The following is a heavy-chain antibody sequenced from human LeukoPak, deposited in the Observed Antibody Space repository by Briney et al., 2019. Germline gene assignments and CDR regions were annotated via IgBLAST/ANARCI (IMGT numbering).Heavy chain of an antibody. D-gene: IGHD3-3*01. V-gene: IGHV3-23*01. CDR1: GFTFSSYA. CDR2: ISGSGGST. J-gene: IGHJ3*02. CDR3: ARDPQYDFWSGSAFDI. Sequence: KTGGSLRLSCAASGFTFSSYAMSWVRQAPGKGLEWVSAISGSGGSTYYADSVKGRFTISRDNSKNTLYLQMNSLRAEDTAVYYCARDPQYDFWSGSAFDIWGQGTMVTVSS.